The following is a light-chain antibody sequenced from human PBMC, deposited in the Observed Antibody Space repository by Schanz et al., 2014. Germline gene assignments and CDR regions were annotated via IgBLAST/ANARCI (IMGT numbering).Light chain of an antibody. J-gene: IGKJ2*01. CDR3: QQRYDSYT. CDR1: QSVSSN. V-gene: IGKV3-15*01. Sequence: EIVMTQSPATLSVSPGERATLSCRASQSVSSNLAWYQQKPGQAPRLLIYGASTRATGIPARFSGSGSGTDFTLTISSLEPEDFAVYYCQQRYDSYTFGQGTKLEIK. CDR2: GAS.